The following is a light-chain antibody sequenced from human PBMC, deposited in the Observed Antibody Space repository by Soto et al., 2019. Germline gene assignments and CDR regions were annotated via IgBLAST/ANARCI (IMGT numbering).Light chain of an antibody. Sequence: DIVLSQSPATLSLSQGERSTLSCGASQSVSSSRLAWYKQKAGLAPRLLTYDASIRAFGIPDRFSGSGSGTDFTLTISRLEPEDFEVYYCQQYGNSPITFGQGTRLEIK. CDR2: DAS. V-gene: IGKV3D-20*01. CDR3: QQYGNSPIT. J-gene: IGKJ5*01. CDR1: QSVSSSR.